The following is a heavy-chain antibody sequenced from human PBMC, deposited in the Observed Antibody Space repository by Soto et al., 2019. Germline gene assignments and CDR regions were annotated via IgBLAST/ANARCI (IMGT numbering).Heavy chain of an antibody. CDR1: GFTFDDYA. CDR3: AKGRYYDILTGSDD. CDR2: ISWNSGSI. J-gene: IGHJ4*02. Sequence: PGGSLRLSCAASGFTFDDYAMHWVRQAPGKGLEWVSGISWNSGSIGYADSVKGRFTISRDNAKNSLYLQMNSLRAEDTALYYCAKGRYYDILTGSDDWGQGTLVTVSS. V-gene: IGHV3-9*01. D-gene: IGHD3-9*01.